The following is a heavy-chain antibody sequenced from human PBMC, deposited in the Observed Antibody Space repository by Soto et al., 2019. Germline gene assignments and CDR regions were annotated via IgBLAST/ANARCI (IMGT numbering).Heavy chain of an antibody. Sequence: QVQLVESGGGVVQPGRSLRLSCAASGFTFSSYGMHWVRQAPGKGLELVAVIWYDGSNKYYADSVKGRFTISRDNSKNTLYLQMNSLRAEDTAVYYCARDYDYVWGSYSQDAFDIWGQGTMVTVSS. D-gene: IGHD3-16*01. CDR1: GFTFSSYG. J-gene: IGHJ3*02. CDR3: ARDYDYVWGSYSQDAFDI. CDR2: IWYDGSNK. V-gene: IGHV3-33*01.